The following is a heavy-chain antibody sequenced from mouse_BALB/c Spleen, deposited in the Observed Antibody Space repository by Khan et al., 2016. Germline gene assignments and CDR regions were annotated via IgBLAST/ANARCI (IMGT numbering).Heavy chain of an antibody. D-gene: IGHD1-1*02. CDR3: ARDGLYGFYAMDY. J-gene: IGHJ4*01. CDR2: ISYSGST. Sequence: EGRLQESGPGLVKPSQSLSLTCTVTGYSIPSNHAWNWIRQFPGNKLEWMAYISYSGSTAYNPSFKSRISITRDTSKNQFFLQLNSVTSEDTATYYCARDGLYGFYAMDYWGQGTSVTVSS. CDR1: GYSIPSNHA. V-gene: IGHV3-2*02.